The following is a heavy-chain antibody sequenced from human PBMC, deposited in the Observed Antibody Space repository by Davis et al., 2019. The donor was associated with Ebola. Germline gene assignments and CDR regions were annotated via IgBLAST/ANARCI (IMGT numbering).Heavy chain of an antibody. CDR3: ARRRMETSYNGMDV. V-gene: IGHV4-39*01. CDR1: GGTISRTSYH. Sequence: SETLSLTCTVSGGTISRTSYHWGSTRQPPGEGPESIGRLYYSGSTYYNPSLKSRVTISVDTAKNQFSLKLSSVTAADTALYYCARRRMETSYNGMDVWGPGTKVNVSS. D-gene: IGHD1-1*01. CDR2: LYYSGST. J-gene: IGHJ6*02.